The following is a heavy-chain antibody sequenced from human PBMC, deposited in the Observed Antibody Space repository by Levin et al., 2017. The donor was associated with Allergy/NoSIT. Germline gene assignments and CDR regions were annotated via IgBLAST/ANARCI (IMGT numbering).Heavy chain of an antibody. CDR2: IYYSGST. Sequence: SETLSLTCTVSGGSISSGDYYWSWIRQPPGKGLEWIGYIYYSGSTYYNPSLKSRVTISVDTSKNQFSLKLSSVTAADTAVYYCARVKKLWPTPGFDYWGQGTLVTVSS. CDR3: ARVKKLWPTPGFDY. CDR1: GGSISSGDYY. V-gene: IGHV4-30-4*01. D-gene: IGHD5-18*01. J-gene: IGHJ4*02.